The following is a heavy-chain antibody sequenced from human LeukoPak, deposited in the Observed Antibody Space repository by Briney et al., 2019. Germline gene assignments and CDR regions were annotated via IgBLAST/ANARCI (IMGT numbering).Heavy chain of an antibody. V-gene: IGHV3-23*01. J-gene: IGHJ4*02. D-gene: IGHD2-21*01. Sequence: GGSLRLSCAASGFTFSSHFMSWVRQAPGKGLEWVSTISTGGSTYYADSVKGRFTISRDKSKNTLHLQMNGLRAEDTAVYYCAKYCSGGCYSGLDYWGQGTLVTVSS. CDR1: GFTFSSHF. CDR2: ISTGGST. CDR3: AKYCSGGCYSGLDY.